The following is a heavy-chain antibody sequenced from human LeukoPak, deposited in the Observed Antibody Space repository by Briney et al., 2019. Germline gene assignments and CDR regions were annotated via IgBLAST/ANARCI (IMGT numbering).Heavy chain of an antibody. V-gene: IGHV1-2*06. J-gene: IGHJ4*02. CDR2: LNPNTGGT. CDR1: GYIFTASY. CDR3: ARVPDIYCPSGSCVDY. Sequence: ASVPVSFKASGYIFTASYIHWVRQAPGQGLEWMGRLNPNTGGTIVAQKFQDRVTFTRDTSITTGYMELSSLISDDTAVYYCARVPDIYCPSGSCVDYWGQGTLVTVSS. D-gene: IGHD1-26*01.